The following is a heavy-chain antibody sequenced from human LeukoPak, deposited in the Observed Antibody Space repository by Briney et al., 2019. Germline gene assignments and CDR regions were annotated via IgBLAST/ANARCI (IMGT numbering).Heavy chain of an antibody. J-gene: IGHJ3*02. CDR1: GYSFTSYW. V-gene: IGHV5-51*01. CDR2: IYPGDSDT. Sequence: GESLKISCKGSGYSFTSYWIGWVRQMPGKGLECMGIIYPGDSDTRYSPSFQGQVTISADRSISTAYLQWSSLKASDTAMYYCARPPRNYYDSSGGHDAFDIWGQGTMVTVSS. D-gene: IGHD3-22*01. CDR3: ARPPRNYYDSSGGHDAFDI.